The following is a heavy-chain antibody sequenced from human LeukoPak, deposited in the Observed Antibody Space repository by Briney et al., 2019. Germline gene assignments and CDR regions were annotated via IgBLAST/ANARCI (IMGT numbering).Heavy chain of an antibody. D-gene: IGHD2-2*01. Sequence: GESLKISCKGSGYSFTSYWIGWVRQMPGKGLEWMGIIYPGDSDTGYSPSFQGQVTISADKSISTAYLQWSSLKASDTAMYYCARLLGCSSTSCYEVFDYWGQGTLVTVSS. CDR1: GYSFTSYW. J-gene: IGHJ4*02. V-gene: IGHV5-51*01. CDR2: IYPGDSDT. CDR3: ARLLGCSSTSCYEVFDY.